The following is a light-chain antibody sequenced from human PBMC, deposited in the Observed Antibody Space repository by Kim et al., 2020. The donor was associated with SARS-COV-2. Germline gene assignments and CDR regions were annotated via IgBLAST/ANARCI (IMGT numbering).Light chain of an antibody. V-gene: IGLV2-14*03. CDR3: TSYTRSDTWV. Sequence: GQSVTISCTGTSSDVGAYNLVSWYQQHPGKAPKFMIHDVSQRPSGVSNRFSGSKSGNTASLTISGLQADDEADYYCTSYTRSDTWVFGGGTQLTVL. J-gene: IGLJ2*01. CDR2: DVS. CDR1: SSDVGAYNL.